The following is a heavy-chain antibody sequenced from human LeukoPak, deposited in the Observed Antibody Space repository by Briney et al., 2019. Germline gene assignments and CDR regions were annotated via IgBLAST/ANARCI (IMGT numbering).Heavy chain of an antibody. CDR2: ISSSGSTI. D-gene: IGHD3-10*01. CDR1: GFTFSSYE. V-gene: IGHV3-48*03. CDR3: ARTYYGSGSYHNWFDP. Sequence: AGGSLRLSCAASGFTFSSYEMNWVRRAPGKGLEWVSYISSSGSTIYYADSVKGRFTISRDNAKNSLYPQMNSLRAEDTAVYYCARTYYGSGSYHNWFDPWGQGTLVTVSS. J-gene: IGHJ5*02.